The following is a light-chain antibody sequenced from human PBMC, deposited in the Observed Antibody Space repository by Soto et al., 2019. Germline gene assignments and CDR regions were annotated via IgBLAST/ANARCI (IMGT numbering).Light chain of an antibody. CDR2: GAS. Sequence: EIVLTQSPGTLSLSPGERATLSCRAIQSVSSSYLAWYQQKPGQAPRLLIYGASSRATGIPDRFSGSGSGTDFTLTISRLEPEDFAVYYCQQYGSSPPITFGQGTKV. V-gene: IGKV3-20*01. J-gene: IGKJ1*01. CDR1: QSVSSSY. CDR3: QQYGSSPPIT.